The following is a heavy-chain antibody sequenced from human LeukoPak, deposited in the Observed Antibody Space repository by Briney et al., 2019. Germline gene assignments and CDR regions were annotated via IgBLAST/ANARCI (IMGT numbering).Heavy chain of an antibody. CDR1: GGSISSGGYY. CDR2: IYYSGST. Sequence: PSQTLSLTCTVSGGSISSGGYYWSWIRQHPGTGLEWIGYIYYSGSTYYNPSLKSRVTISVDTSKNQFSLKLSSVTAADTAVYYCARQGIEGYYGMDVWGQGTTVTVSS. V-gene: IGHV4-31*03. CDR3: ARQGIEGYYGMDV. J-gene: IGHJ6*02. D-gene: IGHD1-26*01.